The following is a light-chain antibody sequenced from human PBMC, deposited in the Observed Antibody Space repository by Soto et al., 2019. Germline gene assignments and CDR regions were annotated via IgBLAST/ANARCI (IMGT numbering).Light chain of an antibody. CDR3: SSYTSSSNLWV. Sequence: QSALTQPASVSGSPGQSITISCTGTSSDVGGYNYVSWYQQHPGKAPKLMIYEVSNRPSGVSNRFSGSKSGNTASLTISGLQAEDEADYYCSSYTSSSNLWVFGGGTKLTV. J-gene: IGLJ3*02. CDR1: SSDVGGYNY. V-gene: IGLV2-14*01. CDR2: EVS.